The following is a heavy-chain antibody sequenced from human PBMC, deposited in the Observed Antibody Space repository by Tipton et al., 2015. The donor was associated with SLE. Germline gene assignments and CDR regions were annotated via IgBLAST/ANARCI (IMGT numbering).Heavy chain of an antibody. CDR3: ARFQGNWNWFDP. J-gene: IGHJ5*02. CDR2: IYYSGST. V-gene: IGHV4-59*01. D-gene: IGHD1-20*01. CDR1: GGSISSYY. Sequence: TLSLTCTVSGGSISSYYWSWIRQPPGKGLEWIGYIYYSGSTNYNPSLKSRVTISVDTSKNQFPLKLSSVTAADTAVYYCARFQGNWNWFDPWGQGTLVTVSS.